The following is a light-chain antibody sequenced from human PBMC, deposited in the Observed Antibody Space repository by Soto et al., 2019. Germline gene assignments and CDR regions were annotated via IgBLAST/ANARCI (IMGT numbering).Light chain of an antibody. J-gene: IGKJ1*01. CDR2: KAS. V-gene: IGKV1-5*03. CDR1: QSISSW. Sequence: DIQMTQSPSTLSASVGDRVTITCRASQSISSWLAWYQQKPGKAPKLLIYKASSLESGVPSRFSGSGSGTEFTLTISSLQPEDFATYYCQQANSFPPWTFGQGTKVDI. CDR3: QQANSFPPWT.